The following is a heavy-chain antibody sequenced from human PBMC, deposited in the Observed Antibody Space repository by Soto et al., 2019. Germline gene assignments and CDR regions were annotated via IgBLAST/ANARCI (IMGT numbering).Heavy chain of an antibody. Sequence: PGGSLRLSCTASGFTFSSYAMSWVRQAPGKGLEWVSAISAGGGNTYYADSVKGRFTISRDNSKNTLYLQMNSLRAEDMAVYYCAKDLFSSIWYERYGMDVWGQGTTVTVSS. D-gene: IGHD6-13*01. CDR3: AKDLFSSIWYERYGMDV. CDR1: GFTFSSYA. V-gene: IGHV3-23*01. J-gene: IGHJ6*02. CDR2: ISAGGGNT.